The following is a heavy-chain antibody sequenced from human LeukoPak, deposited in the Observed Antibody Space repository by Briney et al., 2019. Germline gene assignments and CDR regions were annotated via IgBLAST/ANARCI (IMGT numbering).Heavy chain of an antibody. D-gene: IGHD6-19*01. CDR1: GFTFSSYA. CDR3: AKVEGLVRGYFDY. V-gene: IGHV3-23*01. J-gene: IGHJ4*02. CDR2: ISGSGGST. Sequence: GGSLRLSCAASGFTFSSYAMSWVRQAPGKGLEWVSAISGSGGSTYYADSVKGRFTISRDNSKNTLYQQMNSLRAEDTAVYYCAKVEGLVRGYFDYWGQGTLVTVSS.